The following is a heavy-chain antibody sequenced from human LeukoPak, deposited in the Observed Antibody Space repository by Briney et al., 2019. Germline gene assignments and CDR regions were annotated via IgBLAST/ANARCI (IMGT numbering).Heavy chain of an antibody. CDR2: IYTSGST. V-gene: IGHV4-4*09. CDR1: DGSISSYY. Sequence: SETLPLTCTVSDGSISSYYWSWIRQPPGKGLEWIGYIYTSGSTNYNPSLKSRVTISVDTSKNQFSLKLSSVTAADTAVYYCARLLDGYYMDVWGKGTTVTVSS. J-gene: IGHJ6*03. CDR3: ARLLDGYYMDV. D-gene: IGHD1-1*01.